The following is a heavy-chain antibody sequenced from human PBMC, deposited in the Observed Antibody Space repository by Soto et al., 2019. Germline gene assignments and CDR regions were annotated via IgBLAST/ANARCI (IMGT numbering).Heavy chain of an antibody. J-gene: IGHJ4*02. CDR3: VRDLDGSGSYYTDY. Sequence: ASVKASCKASGYTFTSCGISWVRQAPGQGLEWMGWISPYKGNTNYAQKLQGRVTMTTDTSTSTAYMELRSLRSDDTAVYYCVRDLDGSGSYYTDYWGQGTLVTVS. V-gene: IGHV1-18*01. CDR1: GYTFTSCG. CDR2: ISPYKGNT. D-gene: IGHD3-10*01.